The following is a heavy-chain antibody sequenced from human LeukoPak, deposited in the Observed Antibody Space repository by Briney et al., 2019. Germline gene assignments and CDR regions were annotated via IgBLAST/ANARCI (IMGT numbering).Heavy chain of an antibody. CDR2: VSGSGGST. CDR1: GFTFSSYA. D-gene: IGHD3-22*01. V-gene: IGHV3-23*01. Sequence: GGSLRLSCAASGFTFSSYAMSWVRQAPGKGLEWVSAVSGSGGSTYYADSVKGRFTISRDNSKNTLYLQMNNLRAEDTAVYHCAKVITMIVAFDAFDIWGQGTMVTVSS. J-gene: IGHJ3*02. CDR3: AKVITMIVAFDAFDI.